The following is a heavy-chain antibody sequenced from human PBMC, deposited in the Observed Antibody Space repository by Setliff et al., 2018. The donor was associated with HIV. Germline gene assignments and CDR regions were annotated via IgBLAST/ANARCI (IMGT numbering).Heavy chain of an antibody. J-gene: IGHJ3*02. V-gene: IGHV4-34*01. CDR2: ISHGGSA. Sequence: SETLSLTCAVYGESLSAYYWTWIRQPPGKGLEWIGEISHGGSANYNPSLKSRGTISEDTSKNQFSLKLKSATAADTAVYYCARGRGPVGGDAIDIWGQGTMVTVSS. CDR3: ARGRGPVGGDAIDI. D-gene: IGHD3-16*01. CDR1: GESLSAYY.